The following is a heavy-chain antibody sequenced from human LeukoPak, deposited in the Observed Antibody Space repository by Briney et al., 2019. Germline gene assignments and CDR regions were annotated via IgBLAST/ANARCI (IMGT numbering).Heavy chain of an antibody. CDR3: ASTIVVVPAATDYFDY. CDR2: IIPIFGTA. CDR1: GGTFTSYA. Sequence: ASVKVSCKASGGTFTSYAISWLRQAPGQGLEWMGGIIPIFGTANYAQKFQGRVTITADESTSTAYMELSSLRSEDTAVYYCASTIVVVPAATDYFDYWGQGTLVTVSS. V-gene: IGHV1-69*01. D-gene: IGHD2-2*01. J-gene: IGHJ4*02.